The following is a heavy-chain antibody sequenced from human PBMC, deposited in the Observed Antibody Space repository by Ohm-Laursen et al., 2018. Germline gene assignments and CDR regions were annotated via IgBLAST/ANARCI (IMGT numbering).Heavy chain of an antibody. J-gene: IGHJ3*02. Sequence: SLRLSCAASGFTFSDHYMDWVRQAPGKGLEWVGRTRNKANSYTTEYAASVKGRFTISRDDSKNSLYLQMNGLKTEDTAVYYCARTKYSGYDEDAFDIWGQGTMVTVSS. CDR3: ARTKYSGYDEDAFDI. D-gene: IGHD5-12*01. CDR2: TRNKANSYTT. V-gene: IGHV3-72*01. CDR1: GFTFSDHY.